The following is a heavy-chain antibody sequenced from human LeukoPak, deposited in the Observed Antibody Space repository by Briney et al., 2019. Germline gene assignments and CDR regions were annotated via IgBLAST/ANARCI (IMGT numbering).Heavy chain of an antibody. Sequence: SETLFLTCTVSGGSISSYYWSWIRQSAGKGLEWIGRIYTSGSTNYNPSLKSRVTMSVDTSKNQFSLKLSSVTAADTAVYYCARSATYDYYYGMDVWGQGTTVTVSS. V-gene: IGHV4-4*07. CDR1: GGSISSYY. CDR3: ARSATYDYYYGMDV. CDR2: IYTSGST. J-gene: IGHJ6*02. D-gene: IGHD5-12*01.